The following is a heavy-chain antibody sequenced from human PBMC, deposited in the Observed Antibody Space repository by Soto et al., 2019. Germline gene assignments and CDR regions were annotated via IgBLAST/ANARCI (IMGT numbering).Heavy chain of an antibody. CDR1: GFTFSSYA. CDR2: ISGSGGST. V-gene: IGHV3-23*01. CDR3: ARDRSGDGYNYHY. Sequence: EVQLLESGGGLVQPGGSLRLSCAASGFTFSSYAMSWVRQAPGKGLEWVSAISGSGGSTYYADSVKGRFTISRDNSKNTLYLQMNSLRAEDTAVYYCARDRSGDGYNYHYWGQGTLVTVSS. J-gene: IGHJ4*02. D-gene: IGHD5-12*01.